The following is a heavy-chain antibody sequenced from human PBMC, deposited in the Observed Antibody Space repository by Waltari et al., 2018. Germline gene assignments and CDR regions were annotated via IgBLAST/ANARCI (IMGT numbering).Heavy chain of an antibody. Sequence: VQLLESGGGVVRPGGSLRLSFDASGFTFCYSGLHWFRQTPGKRLEWVALISYDGTNKNYAGSVGGRFTISRDDSKDTLDLQMNNVRVEDTAVYYCAREREPTNGRLYDNYPMDVWGQGTTVTVAS. CDR2: ISYDGTNK. CDR1: GFTFCYSG. J-gene: IGHJ6*02. CDR3: AREREPTNGRLYDNYPMDV. D-gene: IGHD2-8*01. V-gene: IGHV3-30*03.